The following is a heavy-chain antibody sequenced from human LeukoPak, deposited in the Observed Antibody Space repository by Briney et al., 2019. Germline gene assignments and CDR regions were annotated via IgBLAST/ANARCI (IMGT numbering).Heavy chain of an antibody. V-gene: IGHV3-30-3*01. CDR3: ARDWEDSSSWYLYYYYGMDV. Sequence: GRSLRLSCAASGFTFSSYAMHWVRQAPGKGLEWVAVISYDGSNKYYADSVKGRFTISRDNSKNTLYLQMNSLRAEDTAVYYCARDWEDSSSWYLYYYYGMDVWGQGTTVTVSS. J-gene: IGHJ6*02. CDR1: GFTFSSYA. D-gene: IGHD6-13*01. CDR2: ISYDGSNK.